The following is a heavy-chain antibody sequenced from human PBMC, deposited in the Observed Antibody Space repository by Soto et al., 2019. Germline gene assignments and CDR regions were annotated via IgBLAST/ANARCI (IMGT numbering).Heavy chain of an antibody. Sequence: QVQLVQSGAEVKKPGSSVKVSCKASGGTFSSYAISWVRQAPGQGLEWMGGIIPIFGTANYAQKFQGRVTISADESTSTAYMELSSVRSEDTGVYYCARSRYYDSMKVSWFDPWGQGSLVTVSS. CDR3: ARSRYYDSMKVSWFDP. D-gene: IGHD3-22*01. V-gene: IGHV1-69*01. J-gene: IGHJ5*02. CDR1: GGTFSSYA. CDR2: IIPIFGTA.